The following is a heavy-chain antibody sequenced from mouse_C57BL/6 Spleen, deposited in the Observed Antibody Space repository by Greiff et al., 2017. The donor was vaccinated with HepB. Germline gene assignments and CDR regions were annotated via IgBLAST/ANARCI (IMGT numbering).Heavy chain of an antibody. V-gene: IGHV3-6*01. CDR2: ISYDGSN. Sequence: EVKLMESGPGLVKPSQSLSLTCSVTGYSFTSGYYWNWIRQFPGNLLEWMGYISYDGSNNYNPSLKNRISITPDTSKNQFFLKLNSVTTEDTATYYCARNWAYYFDYWGQGTTLTVSS. CDR3: ARNWAYYFDY. J-gene: IGHJ2*01. CDR1: GYSFTSGYY. D-gene: IGHD4-1*01.